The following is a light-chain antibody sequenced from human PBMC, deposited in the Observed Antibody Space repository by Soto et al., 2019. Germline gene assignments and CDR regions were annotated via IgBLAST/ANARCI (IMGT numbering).Light chain of an antibody. CDR1: QSVRSTS. V-gene: IGKV3-20*01. J-gene: IGKJ5*01. CDR3: QHYGSSPPIT. CDR2: GAS. Sequence: DIVLTQSPGTLSLSPGEGATPSCRASQSVRSTSLAWYQQKPGQAPRLLIYGASSRATGIPDRFSGGGSGTDFTLTISRLEPEDFAVYYCQHYGSSPPITFGQGTRLEIK.